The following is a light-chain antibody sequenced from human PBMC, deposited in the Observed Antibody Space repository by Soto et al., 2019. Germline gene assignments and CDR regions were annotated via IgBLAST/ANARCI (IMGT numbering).Light chain of an antibody. CDR3: QQLNVYPST. Sequence: IQLTQSPSSLSASVGDRVTITCRASQGISNYLGWYQQKPGKAPKLLIYAASILQTGVPSRFSGGGSGTDFTLPIPTLQPEDFATYYCQQLNVYPSTFGEGPRWRSN. CDR2: AAS. V-gene: IGKV1-9*01. J-gene: IGKJ4*01. CDR1: QGISNY.